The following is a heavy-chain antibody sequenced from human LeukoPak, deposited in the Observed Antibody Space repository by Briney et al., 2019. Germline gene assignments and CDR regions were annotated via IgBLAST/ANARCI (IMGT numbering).Heavy chain of an antibody. CDR3: AREIRSSAWLVIDY. CDR1: GFTFSSYA. D-gene: IGHD6-19*01. V-gene: IGHV3-30-3*01. J-gene: IGHJ4*02. Sequence: GRSLRLSCAASGFTFSSYAMHWVRQAPGKGLEWVAVISHDGSNTYYAEFVKGRFTISRDSSKSTLYLQLNSLRAEDTAVYFCAREIRSSAWLVIDYWGQGTLVTVSS. CDR2: ISHDGSNT.